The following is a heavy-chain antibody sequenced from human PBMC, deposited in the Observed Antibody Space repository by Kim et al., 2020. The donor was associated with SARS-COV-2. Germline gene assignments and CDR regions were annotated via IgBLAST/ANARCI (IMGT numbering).Heavy chain of an antibody. Sequence: NPSLKSRVTISVDPSKNQFSLKLSSVTAADTAVYYCARAIGGDQGGAFDIWGQGTMVTVSS. V-gene: IGHV4-59*01. J-gene: IGHJ3*02. CDR3: ARAIGGDQGGAFDI. D-gene: IGHD3-16*01.